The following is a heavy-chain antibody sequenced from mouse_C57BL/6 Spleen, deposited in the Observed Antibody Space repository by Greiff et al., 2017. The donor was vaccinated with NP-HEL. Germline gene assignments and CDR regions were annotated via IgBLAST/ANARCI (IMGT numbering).Heavy chain of an antibody. CDR1: GFTFSSYT. Sequence: EVKLEESGGGLVKPGGSLKLSCAASGFTFSSYTMSWVRQTPEKRLEWVATISGGGGNTYYPDSVKGRFTISRDNAKNTLYLQMSSLRSEDTALYYCARQIYYGTAWFAYWGQGTLVTVSA. D-gene: IGHD2-1*01. CDR2: ISGGGGNT. V-gene: IGHV5-9*01. J-gene: IGHJ3*01. CDR3: ARQIYYGTAWFAY.